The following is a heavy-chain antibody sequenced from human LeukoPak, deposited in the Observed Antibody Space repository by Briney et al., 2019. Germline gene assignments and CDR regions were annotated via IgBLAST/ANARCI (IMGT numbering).Heavy chain of an antibody. CDR1: GFAFSSYW. D-gene: IGHD2-15*01. J-gene: IGHJ4*02. Sequence: GGSLRLSCAASGFAFSSYWMSWVRQAPGKGLEWVANIKQDGSEKYYVDSVKGRFTISRDNAKNSLYLQMNSLRAEDTAVYYCARAPRYCSGGSCRSWGQGTLVTVSS. V-gene: IGHV3-7*01. CDR2: IKQDGSEK. CDR3: ARAPRYCSGGSCRS.